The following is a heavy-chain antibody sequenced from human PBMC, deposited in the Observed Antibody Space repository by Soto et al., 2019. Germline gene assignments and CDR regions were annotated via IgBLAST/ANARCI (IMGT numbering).Heavy chain of an antibody. D-gene: IGHD3-3*01. J-gene: IGHJ6*03. CDR1: GYTFTSYD. CDR3: ARERYYDFWSAVYTLGYYYYMDV. V-gene: IGHV1-8*01. CDR2: MNPNSGNT. Sequence: QVQLVQSGAEVKKPGASVKVSCKASGYTFTSYDINWVRQATGQGLEWMGWMNPNSGNTGYAQKFQGRVTMTRNTSISTAYMELSSLRSEDTAVYYCARERYYDFWSAVYTLGYYYYMDVWGKGTPVTVSS.